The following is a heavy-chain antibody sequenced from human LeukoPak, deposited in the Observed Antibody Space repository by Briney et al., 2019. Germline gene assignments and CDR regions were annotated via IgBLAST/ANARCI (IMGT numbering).Heavy chain of an antibody. CDR3: VRDRNYYEALQRSY. Sequence: GGSLRLSCAASGFTFSTFATSWVRQDPGRGLEWVSSITGAGDTTYYPESVKDRFIISRDNSKNTLYLQMNSLRVEDTALYFCVRDRNYYEALQRSYWGQGTLVTVSS. D-gene: IGHD3-3*01. CDR2: ITGAGDTT. J-gene: IGHJ4*02. V-gene: IGHV3-23*01. CDR1: GFTFSTFA.